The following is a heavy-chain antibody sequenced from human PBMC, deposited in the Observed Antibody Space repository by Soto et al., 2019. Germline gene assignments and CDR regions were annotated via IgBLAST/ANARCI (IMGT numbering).Heavy chain of an antibody. Sequence: QVPLVQSGAEVKKPGASVKVSCKASGYTFTSYGISWVRQAPGQGLEWMGWMSAYNGNTNYAQELQGRVTMTTDTSTSTAYMELRSLRSDDTAVYYCARVRGDIVVVPAATPYYYYGMDVWGQGTTVTVSS. CDR3: ARVRGDIVVVPAATPYYYYGMDV. CDR1: GYTFTSYG. V-gene: IGHV1-18*01. J-gene: IGHJ6*02. D-gene: IGHD2-2*01. CDR2: MSAYNGNT.